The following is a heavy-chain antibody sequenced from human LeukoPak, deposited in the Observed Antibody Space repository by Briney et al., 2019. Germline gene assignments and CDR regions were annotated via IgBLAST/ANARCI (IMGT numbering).Heavy chain of an antibody. J-gene: IGHJ4*02. CDR3: ARGGSYFDISGYYFY. CDR1: GFTFGSFS. Sequence: GGSLRLSCAASGFTFGSFSMTWVRQAPGKGLEWVSSISSSGTYIYYADSVKGRFTISRDNAKNSLYLQMNSLRAEDTAVYYCARGGSYFDISGYYFYWGQGTLVTVSS. V-gene: IGHV3-21*01. CDR2: ISSSGTYI. D-gene: IGHD3-22*01.